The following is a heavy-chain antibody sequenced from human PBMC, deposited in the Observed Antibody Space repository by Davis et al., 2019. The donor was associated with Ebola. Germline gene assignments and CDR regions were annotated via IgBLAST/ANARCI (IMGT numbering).Heavy chain of an antibody. V-gene: IGHV1-69*13. D-gene: IGHD3-10*01. CDR1: GGTFSSYA. CDR2: IIPIFGTA. Sequence: SVKVSCKASGGTFSSYAISWVRQAPGQGLEWMGGIIPIFGTANYAQKFQGRVTITADESTSTAYMELSSLRSEDTAVYYCAREGGPYYYGSGSYYYYYYYMDVWGKGTTVTVSS. CDR3: AREGGPYYYGSGSYYYYYYYMDV. J-gene: IGHJ6*03.